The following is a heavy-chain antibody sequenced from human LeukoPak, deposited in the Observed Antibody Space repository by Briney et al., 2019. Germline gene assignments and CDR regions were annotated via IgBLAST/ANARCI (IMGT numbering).Heavy chain of an antibody. Sequence: GGSLRLSCAASGFTFSTSWMSWVRQAPGKGLEWVAFIRYDGSHKDYADSVKGRFTISRDNSKNTLYLQMNSLRAEDTAVYYCAKRGLGYSYYMDVWGKGTTVTVSS. CDR3: AKRGLGYSYYMDV. D-gene: IGHD2-15*01. CDR2: IRYDGSHK. J-gene: IGHJ6*03. V-gene: IGHV3-30*02. CDR1: GFTFSTSW.